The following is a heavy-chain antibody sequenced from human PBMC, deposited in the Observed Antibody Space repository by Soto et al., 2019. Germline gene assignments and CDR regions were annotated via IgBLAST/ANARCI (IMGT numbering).Heavy chain of an antibody. CDR2: IWYDGSNK. J-gene: IGHJ6*02. CDR3: ARDKVAWFGELPEATHHYYGMDV. D-gene: IGHD3-10*01. V-gene: IGHV3-33*01. CDR1: GFTFSSYG. Sequence: QVQLVESGGGVVQPGRSLRLSCAASGFTFSSYGMHWVRQAPGKGLEWVAVIWYDGSNKYYADSVKGRFTISRDNSKNTLYLQMNSLRAEDTAVYYCARDKVAWFGELPEATHHYYGMDVWGQGTTVTVSS.